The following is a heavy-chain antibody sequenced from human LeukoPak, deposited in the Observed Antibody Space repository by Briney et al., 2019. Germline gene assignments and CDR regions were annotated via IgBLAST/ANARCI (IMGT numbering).Heavy chain of an antibody. V-gene: IGHV3-23*01. CDR3: AKAPVAYYYDSSGYYLGFDY. CDR2: ISGSGGST. J-gene: IGHJ4*02. CDR1: GFTFSSYA. Sequence: GGSLRLSCAASGFTFSSYAMSWVRQAPGMGLEWVSTISGSGGSTYYADSVKGRFTISRDNSKNTLYLQMNSLRAEDTAVYYCAKAPVAYYYDSSGYYLGFDYWGQGTLVTVSS. D-gene: IGHD3-22*01.